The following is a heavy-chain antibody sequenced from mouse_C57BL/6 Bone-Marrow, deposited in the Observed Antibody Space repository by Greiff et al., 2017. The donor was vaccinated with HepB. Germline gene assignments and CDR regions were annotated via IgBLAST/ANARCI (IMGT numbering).Heavy chain of an antibody. CDR1: GYTFTSYW. CDR3: AGDDYDVSWFAG. J-gene: IGHJ3*01. V-gene: IGHV1-69*01. Sequence: QVQLQQPGAELVMPGASVKLSCKASGYTFTSYWMHWVKQRPGQGLEWIGEIDPSDSYTNYNQKFKGKSTLTVDKSSSTAYMLLSSLTSEDSAVYCCAGDDYDVSWFAGWGKGTLVTVSA. CDR2: IDPSDSYT. D-gene: IGHD2-4*01.